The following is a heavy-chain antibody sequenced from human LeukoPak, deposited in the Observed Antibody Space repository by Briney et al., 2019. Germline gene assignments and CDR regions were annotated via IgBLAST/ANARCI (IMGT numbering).Heavy chain of an antibody. CDR1: GYSINNGYY. J-gene: IGHJ4*02. CDR3: ARDGYSGNDGL. V-gene: IGHV4-38-2*02. CDR2: IYHSGST. D-gene: IGHD5-12*01. Sequence: SETLSLTCTVSGYSINNGYYWGWIRQPPGKGLEWIGYIYHSGSTNYNPSLKSRVTISVDTSKNQFSLRLSSVTAADTAVYYCARDGYSGNDGLWGQGTLVTVSS.